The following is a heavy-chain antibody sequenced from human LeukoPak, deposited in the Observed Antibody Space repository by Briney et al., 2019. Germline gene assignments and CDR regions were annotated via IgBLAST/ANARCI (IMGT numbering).Heavy chain of an antibody. D-gene: IGHD5-24*01. V-gene: IGHV3-23*01. CDR3: ARSGTEDGYNIYFDH. J-gene: IGHJ4*02. CDR1: GFTFSTYA. Sequence: EGSLRLSCATSGFTFSTYAMTWVRQAPGRGLEWVSLISGSGRGTHYADSVKGRFTISRDNSKNILYLHMDSLRADDTAVYYCARSGTEDGYNIYFDHWGQGTLVTVSS. CDR2: ISGSGRGT.